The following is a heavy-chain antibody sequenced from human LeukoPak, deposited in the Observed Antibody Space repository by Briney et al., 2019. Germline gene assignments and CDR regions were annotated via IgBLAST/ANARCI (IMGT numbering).Heavy chain of an antibody. CDR2: IKQDGSDK. V-gene: IGHV3-7*03. J-gene: IGHJ4*02. CDR3: AKVHYYGSGSYDY. D-gene: IGHD3-10*01. CDR1: GFTFSNYW. Sequence: GGSLRLSCAASGFTFSNYWMIWVRQAPGKGLEWVANIKQDGSDKYYVDSVKGRFTISRDNAKNSLYLQMNSLRAEDTAVYYCAKVHYYGSGSYDYWGQGTLVTVSS.